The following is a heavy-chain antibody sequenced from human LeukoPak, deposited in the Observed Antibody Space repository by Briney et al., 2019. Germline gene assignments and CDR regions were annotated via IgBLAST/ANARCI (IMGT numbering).Heavy chain of an antibody. CDR3: GIDRGGGEDY. CDR2: ISSDGSTT. Sequence: AGGSLRLSCAASGFTFSSYWMHWARQAPGKGLVWVSHISSDGSTTTYADSVKGRFTISRDNAKNTLYLQMNSLRAEDTAVYYCGIDRGGGEDYWGQGTPVTVSS. CDR1: GFTFSSYW. D-gene: IGHD2-21*01. J-gene: IGHJ4*02. V-gene: IGHV3-74*01.